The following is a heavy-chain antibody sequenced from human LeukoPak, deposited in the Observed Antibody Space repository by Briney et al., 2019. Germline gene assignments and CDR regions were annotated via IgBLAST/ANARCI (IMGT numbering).Heavy chain of an antibody. D-gene: IGHD3-22*01. Sequence: SETLSLTCAVYGGSFSGYYWSWIRQPPGKGLEWIGEINHSGSTNYNPSLKSRVTISVDTSKNRFSLKLSSVTAADTAVYYCARLLGDYDSSGYSLDYWGQGTLVTVSS. CDR1: GGSFSGYY. CDR3: ARLLGDYDSSGYSLDY. J-gene: IGHJ4*02. V-gene: IGHV4-34*01. CDR2: INHSGST.